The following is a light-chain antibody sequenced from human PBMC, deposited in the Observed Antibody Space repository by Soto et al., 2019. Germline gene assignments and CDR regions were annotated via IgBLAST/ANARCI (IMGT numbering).Light chain of an antibody. Sequence: DVQMTQSPSSLSASVGDRVTITCRASQGISDYLAWYQQKPGKVPKLLIYGASTLQSGVPSRFSGSGSGTDFTLTISSLQPEDVATYYCQKYNSAPWTFGQGTKVEIK. J-gene: IGKJ1*01. CDR3: QKYNSAPWT. CDR2: GAS. V-gene: IGKV1-27*01. CDR1: QGISDY.